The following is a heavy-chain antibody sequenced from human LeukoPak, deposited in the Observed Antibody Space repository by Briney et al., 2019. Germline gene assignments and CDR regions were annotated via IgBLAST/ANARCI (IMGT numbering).Heavy chain of an antibody. V-gene: IGHV3-21*01. CDR2: IYSGSDYI. Sequence: GGSLRLSCAASGFTFDDYAMHWVRQAPGKGLEWVSTIYSGSDYIYYADSVKGRFTISRDNAKNSLYLQMNSLRAEDTAIYYCARDLPVSGAYHQFDSWGQGTLVTVSS. D-gene: IGHD4/OR15-4a*01. J-gene: IGHJ4*02. CDR1: GFTFDDYA. CDR3: ARDLPVSGAYHQFDS.